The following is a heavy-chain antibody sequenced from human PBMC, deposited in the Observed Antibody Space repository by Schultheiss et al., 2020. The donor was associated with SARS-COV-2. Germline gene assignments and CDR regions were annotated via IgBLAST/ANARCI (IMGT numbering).Heavy chain of an antibody. D-gene: IGHD3-3*01. CDR2: IYYSGST. V-gene: IGHV4-59*12. CDR3: ARGITIFGNWFDP. Sequence: SQTLSLTCTVSGGSISSYYWSWIRQPAGKGLEWIGYIYYSGSTNYNPSLKSRVTISVDTSKNQFSLKLSSVTAADTAVYYCARGITIFGNWFDPWGQGTLVTGSS. CDR1: GGSISSYY. J-gene: IGHJ5*02.